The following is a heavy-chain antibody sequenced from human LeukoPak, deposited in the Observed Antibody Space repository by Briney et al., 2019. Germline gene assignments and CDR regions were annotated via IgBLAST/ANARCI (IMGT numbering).Heavy chain of an antibody. V-gene: IGHV1-18*01. Sequence: GASVKVSCKASGYTFTSYGISWVRQAPGQGLEWRGWISAYNGNTNYAQKLQGRVTMTTDTSTSTAYTELRSLRSDDTAVYYCAREVPMREYYDSSDYPNWFDPWGQGTLVTVSS. J-gene: IGHJ5*02. CDR1: GYTFTSYG. CDR2: ISAYNGNT. D-gene: IGHD3-22*01. CDR3: AREVPMREYYDSSDYPNWFDP.